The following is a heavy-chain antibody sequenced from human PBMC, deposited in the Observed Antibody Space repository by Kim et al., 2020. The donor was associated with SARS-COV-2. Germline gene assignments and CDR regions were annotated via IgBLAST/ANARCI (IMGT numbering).Heavy chain of an antibody. J-gene: IGHJ4*02. CDR3: ARVSAVAGTGY. V-gene: IGHV1-8*01. Sequence: TGYAQKFQGRVTMTRNTSISTAYMELSSLRSEDTAVYYCARVSAVAGTGYWGQGTLVTVSS. CDR2: T. D-gene: IGHD6-19*01.